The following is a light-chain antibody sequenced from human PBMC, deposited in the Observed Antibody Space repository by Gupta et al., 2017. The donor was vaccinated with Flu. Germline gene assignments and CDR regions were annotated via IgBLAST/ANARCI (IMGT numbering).Light chain of an antibody. V-gene: IGKV1-9*01. CDR3: QHLNSYPYT. CDR2: SAS. J-gene: IGKJ2*01. CDR1: QDINDY. Sequence: DIQLTQSPSFLSASVGDRVSITCRASQDINDYLAWYQQKPGKAPKVLISSASTVRSGVPSRFSGSGSGTEFTLTISSLQPEDFATYFCQHLNSYPYTFGQGTKLEI.